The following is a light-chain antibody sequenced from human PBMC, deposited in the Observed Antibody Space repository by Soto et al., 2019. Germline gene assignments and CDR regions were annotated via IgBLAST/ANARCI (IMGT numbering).Light chain of an antibody. CDR3: QSYDSSNHVV. J-gene: IGLJ2*01. CDR2: EDN. V-gene: IGLV6-57*02. CDR1: RGSIASNY. Sequence: NFMLTQPHSVSESPGKTVTISCTGSRGSIASNYVQWYQQRPGSAPTTVIYEDNLRPSGVPDRFSGSIDSSSNSASLTISGLKTEDEADYYCQSYDSSNHVVFGGGTKLTVL.